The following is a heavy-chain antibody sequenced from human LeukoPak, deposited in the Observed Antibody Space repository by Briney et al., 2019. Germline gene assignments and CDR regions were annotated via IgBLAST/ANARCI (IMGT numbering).Heavy chain of an antibody. V-gene: IGHV3-11*03. D-gene: IGHD6-19*01. CDR1: GFTFGDDY. CDR3: ARSRGAGPGAYFDY. CDR2: ISVSGGYT. J-gene: IGHJ4*02. Sequence: GGSLRLSCAVSGFTFGDDYMSWIRQAPGQGLEWVSYISVSGGYTNYADSVAGRFTISRDNAENSLYLQMNSLRAEDTAVYYCARSRGAGPGAYFDYWGQGTLVTVTS.